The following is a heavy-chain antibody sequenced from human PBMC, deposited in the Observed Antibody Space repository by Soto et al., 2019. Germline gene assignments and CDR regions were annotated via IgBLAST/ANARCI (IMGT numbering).Heavy chain of an antibody. V-gene: IGHV1-69*06. Sequence: SVKVSCKASGGTFSSYAISWVRQAPGQGLEWMGGIIPIFGTANYAQKFQGRVTITADKSTSTAYMELSSRRSEDTAVYYCARDTYRRVDYSNYFDFYCYYGMDVWG. D-gene: IGHD4-4*01. CDR1: GGTFSSYA. J-gene: IGHJ6*02. CDR2: IIPIFGTA. CDR3: ARDTYRRVDYSNYFDFYCYYGMDV.